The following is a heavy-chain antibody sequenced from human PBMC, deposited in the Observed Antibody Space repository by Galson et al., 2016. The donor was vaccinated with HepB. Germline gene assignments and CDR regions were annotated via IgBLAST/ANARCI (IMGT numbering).Heavy chain of an antibody. D-gene: IGHD1-26*01. CDR2: INPSRGDT. J-gene: IGHJ4*02. CDR3: ARGTVGAVDY. CDR1: GYIFTHYY. V-gene: IGHV1-2*06. Sequence: SVKVSCKASGYIFTHYYIHWVRQAPGQGLEWMGRINPSRGDTIYAQNFRGRVTMTRDISTSTAYLDLTSDDTAVYFCARGTVGAVDYWGREPWSPSPQ.